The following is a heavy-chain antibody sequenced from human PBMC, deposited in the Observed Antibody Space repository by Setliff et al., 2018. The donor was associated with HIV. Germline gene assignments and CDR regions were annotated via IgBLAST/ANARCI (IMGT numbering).Heavy chain of an antibody. Sequence: PGESLRLSCAASGFTFRSYAIHWVRQAPGKGLEWVAVTSYDGSNKYYADSVKGRFTISRDNSKNMLYVHMNSLRAEDTAIYYCAREVDPLVILGGLDVWGQGTAVTVS. J-gene: IGHJ6*02. D-gene: IGHD2-2*01. CDR1: GFTFRSYA. V-gene: IGHV3-30*04. CDR2: TSYDGSNK. CDR3: AREVDPLVILGGLDV.